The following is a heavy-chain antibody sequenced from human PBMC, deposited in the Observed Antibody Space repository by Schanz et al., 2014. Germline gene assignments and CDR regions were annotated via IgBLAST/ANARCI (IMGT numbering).Heavy chain of an antibody. CDR2: VFPNGIT. V-gene: IGHV4-61*02. CDR1: GGSIRSGTSY. D-gene: IGHD1-1*01. Sequence: QVQLQESGPGLVKPSQTLSLTCTVSGGSIRSGTSYWSWIRQPAGKALEWVGRVFPNGITNYNPTRKSRVTISLDTSKDQFSLTLTPLTAADTAVYYCARDTTWRLDLWGRGTLVTVSS. J-gene: IGHJ2*01. CDR3: ARDTTWRLDL.